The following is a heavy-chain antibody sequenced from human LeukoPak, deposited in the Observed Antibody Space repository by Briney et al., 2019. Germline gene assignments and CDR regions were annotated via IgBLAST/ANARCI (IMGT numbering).Heavy chain of an antibody. CDR1: VYSVTSYW. D-gene: IGHD3-16*01. J-gene: IGHJ4*02. Sequence: GESLKISCKGSVYSVTSYWIGWVRQMPGKGLEWMGIIYPVDSDTRYSPSFQGRVTISADKSISTCYLQWSSLKASDTAMYYCARLAPDYDYVWGSYFLDAYYFDNWGQGNLVTVSS. CDR2: IYPVDSDT. V-gene: IGHV5-51*01. CDR3: ARLAPDYDYVWGSYFLDAYYFDN.